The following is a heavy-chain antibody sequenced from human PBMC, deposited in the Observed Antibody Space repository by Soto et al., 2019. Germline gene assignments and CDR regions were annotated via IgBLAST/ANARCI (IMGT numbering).Heavy chain of an antibody. D-gene: IGHD6-13*01. V-gene: IGHV3-23*01. CDR3: ARGFSAGKGSSPDF. CDR2: ISGSGGST. J-gene: IGHJ4*02. Sequence: VGSLRLSCAACGFTFSSFAMSWVRQAPGKGLDWVSAISGSGGSTYSADSVKGRFTISRDNSKNTLYLQMSSLRAEDTAVYYCARGFSAGKGSSPDFWGQGSLVTVSS. CDR1: GFTFSSFA.